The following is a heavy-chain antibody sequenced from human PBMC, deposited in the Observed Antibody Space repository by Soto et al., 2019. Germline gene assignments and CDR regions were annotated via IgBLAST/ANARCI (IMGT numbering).Heavy chain of an antibody. Sequence: PGASLKISCKGSGYSFTSYWISWVRQIPGKGLERMGRIDPSDSHTNYSPSFQGHVTISADKSISTAYLQWSSLKASDTTMYYCARHRITIFGVGYGMDVWGQGTTVTVSS. CDR1: GYSFTSYW. CDR3: ARHRITIFGVGYGMDV. D-gene: IGHD3-3*01. V-gene: IGHV5-10-1*01. CDR2: IDPSDSHT. J-gene: IGHJ6*02.